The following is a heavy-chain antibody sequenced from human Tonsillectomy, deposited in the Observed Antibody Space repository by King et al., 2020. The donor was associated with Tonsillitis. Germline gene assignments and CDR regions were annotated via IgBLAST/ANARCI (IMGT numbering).Heavy chain of an antibody. V-gene: IGHV3-15*01. CDR3: TTLRRDYGDYGGVDY. Sequence: VQLVESGGGLVKPGGSLRLSCAASGFTFSNAWMSWVRQAPGKGLEWVGRIKSKTDGGTTDYAAPVKGRFTISRDDSTNTLYLQMNRLKTADTAVYYCTTLRRDYGDYGGVDYWGQGTLVTVSS. CDR1: GFTFSNAW. D-gene: IGHD4-17*01. CDR2: IKSKTDGGTT. J-gene: IGHJ4*02.